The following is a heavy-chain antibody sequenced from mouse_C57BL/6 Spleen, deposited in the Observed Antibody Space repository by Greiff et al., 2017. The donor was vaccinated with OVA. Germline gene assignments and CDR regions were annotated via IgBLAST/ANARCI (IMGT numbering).Heavy chain of an antibody. CDR1: GFTFSSYA. V-gene: IGHV5-4*03. CDR2: ISDGGSYT. Sequence: EVMLVESGGGLVKPGGSLKLSCAASGFTFSSYAMSWVRQTPEKRLEWVATISDGGSYTYYPDNVKGRFTISRDNAKNNLYLQMSHLKSEDTAMYYCARGELRTWFAYWGQGTLVTVSA. J-gene: IGHJ3*01. D-gene: IGHD1-1*01. CDR3: ARGELRTWFAY.